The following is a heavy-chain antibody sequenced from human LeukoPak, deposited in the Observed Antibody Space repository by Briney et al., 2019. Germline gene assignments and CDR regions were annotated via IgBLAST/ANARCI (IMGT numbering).Heavy chain of an antibody. CDR2: VSGYTGNT. Sequence: GASVKVSFKTSGYSFTTYGVSWVRQAPGQGLEGMGWVSGYTGNTNYAERFQGRVTMTTDTSTSTVYLELTSLRSDDTAVYYCARGEVSASLYYFDFWGQGTLVTVS. D-gene: IGHD2-2*01. V-gene: IGHV1-18*01. J-gene: IGHJ4*02. CDR3: ARGEVSASLYYFDF. CDR1: GYSFTTYG.